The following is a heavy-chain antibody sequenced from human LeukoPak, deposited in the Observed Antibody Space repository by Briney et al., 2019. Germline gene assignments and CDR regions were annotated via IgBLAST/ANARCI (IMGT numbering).Heavy chain of an antibody. CDR1: GFTFSSYA. Sequence: GGSLRLSCSASGFTFSSYAMHWVRQAPGKGLEYVSAISSNGGSTYYADSVKGRFTISRDNSKNTLYLQMSSLRAEDTAVYYCLKWDSSSLRPFYYWGQGTLVTVSS. V-gene: IGHV3-64D*09. CDR2: ISSNGGST. D-gene: IGHD6-6*01. CDR3: LKWDSSSLRPFYY. J-gene: IGHJ4*02.